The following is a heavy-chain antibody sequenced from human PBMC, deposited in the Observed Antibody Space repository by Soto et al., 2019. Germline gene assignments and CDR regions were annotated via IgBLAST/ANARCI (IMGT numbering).Heavy chain of an antibody. J-gene: IGHJ4*02. CDR3: VKEPTATVHCDY. Sequence: EVQLLESGGGLVQPGGSLRLSCAVSGFTFSSYDMNWVRQAPGKGLEWVSGISGSGSNTHYADSVKGRFTISRDNSKSTLYLQMNSLRAEDTAVYYCVKEPTATVHCDYWGQGTLVIVSS. D-gene: IGHD4-17*01. CDR2: ISGSGSNT. V-gene: IGHV3-23*01. CDR1: GFTFSSYD.